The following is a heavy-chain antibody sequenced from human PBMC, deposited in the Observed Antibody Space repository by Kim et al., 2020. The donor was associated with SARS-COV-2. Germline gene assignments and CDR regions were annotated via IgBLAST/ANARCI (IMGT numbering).Heavy chain of an antibody. V-gene: IGHV4-39*01. CDR3: ARLQGILNWFDP. CDR1: SRSYT. Sequence: SRSYTRGGNRQPPGKGLEGIGRIYSRGNTYSNPSLKGRVTIAVDTSKSPFSLKLSSVTAADTAVYYCARLQGILNWFDPWGQGTLVTVSS. J-gene: IGHJ5*02. D-gene: IGHD6-13*01. CDR2: IYSRGNT.